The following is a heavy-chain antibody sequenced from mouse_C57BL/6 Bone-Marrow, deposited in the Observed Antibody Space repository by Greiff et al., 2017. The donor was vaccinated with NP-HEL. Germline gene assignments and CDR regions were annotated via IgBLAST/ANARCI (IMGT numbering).Heavy chain of an antibody. D-gene: IGHD1-1*01. V-gene: IGHV1-54*01. J-gene: IGHJ1*03. CDR3: ARSFITTVGHWYFDV. Sequence: QVQLQQSGAELVRPGTSVKVSCKASGYAFTNYLIEWVKQRPGQGLEWIGVINPGSGGTNYNEKFKGKATLTVDKSSSTAYMQLSRLTSEGSAGYFCARSFITTVGHWYFDVWDTGTTVTVSS. CDR1: GYAFTNYL. CDR2: INPGSGGT.